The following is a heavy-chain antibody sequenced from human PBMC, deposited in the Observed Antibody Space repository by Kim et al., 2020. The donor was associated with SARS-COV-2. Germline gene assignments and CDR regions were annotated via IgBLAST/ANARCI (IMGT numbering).Heavy chain of an antibody. J-gene: IGHJ6*02. CDR2: IIPIFGTA. V-gene: IGHV1-69*13. Sequence: SVKVSCKASGGTFSSYAISWVRQAPGQGLEWMGGIIPIFGTANYAQKFQGRVTITADESTSTAYMELSSLRSEDTAVYYCANCITGTQPYYYYYYGMDVWGQGTTVTVSS. CDR3: ANCITGTQPYYYYYYGMDV. D-gene: IGHD1-20*01. CDR1: GGTFSSYA.